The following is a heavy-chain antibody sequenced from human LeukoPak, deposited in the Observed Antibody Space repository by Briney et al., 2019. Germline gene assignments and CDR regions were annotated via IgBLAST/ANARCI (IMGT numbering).Heavy chain of an antibody. D-gene: IGHD4-17*01. Sequence: GASVKVSCTASGYTFTSYAMHWVRQAPGQRLEWMGWINAGNGNTKYSQKFQGRVTITRDTSASTAYMELSSLRSEDTAVYYCARDLDYGDYRYFDYWGQGTLVTVSS. J-gene: IGHJ4*02. CDR2: INAGNGNT. V-gene: IGHV1-3*01. CDR3: ARDLDYGDYRYFDY. CDR1: GYTFTSYA.